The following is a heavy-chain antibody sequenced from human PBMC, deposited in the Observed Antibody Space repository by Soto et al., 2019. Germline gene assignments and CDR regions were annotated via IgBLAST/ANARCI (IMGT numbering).Heavy chain of an antibody. D-gene: IGHD2-2*01. CDR3: ARGYCSSTRCHNYYYYGMDV. J-gene: IGHJ6*02. CDR1: GGSISSYY. CDR2: IYYSGST. V-gene: IGHV4-59*01. Sequence: QVQLQESGPGLVKPSETLSLTCTVSGGSISSYYWSWIRQPPGKGLEWIGYIYYSGSTNYNPSLKSRVPISADTSKTQFSLKLSSVTAADTAVYYCARGYCSSTRCHNYYYYGMDVWGQGTTVTVSS.